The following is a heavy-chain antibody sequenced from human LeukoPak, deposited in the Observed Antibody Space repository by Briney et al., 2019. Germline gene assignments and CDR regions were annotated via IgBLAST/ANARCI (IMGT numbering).Heavy chain of an antibody. CDR1: GFTYSSYA. D-gene: IGHD1-7*01. V-gene: IGHV3-23*01. Sequence: GGPLRLSCAASGFTYSSYAMIELRQAPGKGLEWVSAIIGSGGSTYYPDSVKGRFTISRDNSKNTLYLHMTSLRVETTAVFYFAKLQYEELPGDFDYWGQGTLVTVSS. CDR2: IIGSGGST. CDR3: AKLQYEELPGDFDY. J-gene: IGHJ4*02.